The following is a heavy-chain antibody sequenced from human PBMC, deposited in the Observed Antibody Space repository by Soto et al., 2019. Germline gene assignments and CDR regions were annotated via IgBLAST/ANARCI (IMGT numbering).Heavy chain of an antibody. Sequence: PSETLSLTCTVSGGSISSYYWSWIRQPPGKGLEWIGYIYYSGSTNYNPSLKSRVTISVDTSKNQFSLKLSSVTAADTAVYYCARQGDPVAGHYYYYMDVWGKGTTVTVSS. J-gene: IGHJ6*03. V-gene: IGHV4-59*08. CDR2: IYYSGST. CDR3: ARQGDPVAGHYYYYMDV. CDR1: GGSISSYY. D-gene: IGHD6-19*01.